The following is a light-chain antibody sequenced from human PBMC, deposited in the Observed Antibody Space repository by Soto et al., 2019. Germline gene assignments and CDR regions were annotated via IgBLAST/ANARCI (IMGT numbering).Light chain of an antibody. Sequence: PGERATLSCRASQSVDTHLHWYQQKPGQAPRLLIYGASTRATGIPARFSGSGSGTEFTLTINSLQSEDFATYYCQKYNSAPITFGQGTRLEIK. J-gene: IGKJ5*01. CDR1: QSVDTH. CDR2: GAS. CDR3: QKYNSAPIT. V-gene: IGKV3-15*01.